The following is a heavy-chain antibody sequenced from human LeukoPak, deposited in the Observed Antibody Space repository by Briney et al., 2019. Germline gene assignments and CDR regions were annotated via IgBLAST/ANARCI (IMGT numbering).Heavy chain of an antibody. CDR3: AREDAAMVPYYFDY. D-gene: IGHD5-18*01. CDR1: GYTFTSYG. J-gene: IGHJ4*02. Sequence: ASVKVSCKASGYTFTSYGISWVRQAPGQGLEWMGGIIPIFGTANYAQKFQGRVTITADESTSTAYMELSSLRSEDTAVYYCAREDAAMVPYYFDYWGQGTLVTVSS. CDR2: IIPIFGTA. V-gene: IGHV1-69*13.